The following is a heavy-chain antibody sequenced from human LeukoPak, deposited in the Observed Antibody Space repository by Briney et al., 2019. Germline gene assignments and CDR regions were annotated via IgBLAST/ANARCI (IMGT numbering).Heavy chain of an antibody. Sequence: SENLSLTCTVSGGSNSRYYWSWLRQPPGKGLECIGYIYYSGSTNYNPSLKSRVTISVDTSKNQFSLKLSSVTAADTAVYYCARVFSDSSSWYVVYWGQGTLVTVSS. CDR2: IYYSGST. CDR3: ARVFSDSSSWYVVY. V-gene: IGHV4-59*01. CDR1: GGSNSRYY. D-gene: IGHD6-13*01. J-gene: IGHJ4*02.